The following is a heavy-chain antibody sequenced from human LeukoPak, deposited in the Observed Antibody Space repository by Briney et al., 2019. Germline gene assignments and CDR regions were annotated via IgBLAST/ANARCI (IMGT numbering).Heavy chain of an antibody. CDR2: ISSSSSYI. CDR1: GFTFSSYS. Sequence: PGRSLRLSCAASGFTFSSYSMNWVRQAPGKGLEWVSSISSSSSYIYYADSVKGRFTISRDNAKNSLYLQMNSLRAEDTAVYYCARVGPHKAYFDYWGQGTLVTVSS. J-gene: IGHJ4*02. V-gene: IGHV3-21*01. CDR3: ARVGPHKAYFDY.